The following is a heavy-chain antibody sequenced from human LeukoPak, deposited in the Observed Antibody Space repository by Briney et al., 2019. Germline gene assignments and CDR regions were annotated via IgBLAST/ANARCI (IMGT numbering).Heavy chain of an antibody. Sequence: GGSLRLSCAVSGLSFNTYSMNWVRQTPGRGVEWVSTISSSSSHTYYADSVKGRFTISRDNAQNALYLQMNSLRAEDSAVYYCATPTSTGSYWGQGTLVTVSS. V-gene: IGHV3-21*01. D-gene: IGHD1-14*01. CDR1: GLSFNTYS. CDR3: ATPTSTGSY. CDR2: ISSSSSHT. J-gene: IGHJ4*02.